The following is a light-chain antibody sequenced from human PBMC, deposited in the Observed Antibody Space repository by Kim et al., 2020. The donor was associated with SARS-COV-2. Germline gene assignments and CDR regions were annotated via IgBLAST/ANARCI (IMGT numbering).Light chain of an antibody. CDR2: DAS. CDR3: QQRNSWPPAVT. V-gene: IGKV3-11*01. Sequence: PGERATLSGRASQSIDTYLAWYQQRPGQAPRLLVYDASNRATGVQDRFSGSGSGTDFTLTISSLEPEDFSTYYCQQRNSWPPAVTFGGGTKVDIK. J-gene: IGKJ4*01. CDR1: QSIDTY.